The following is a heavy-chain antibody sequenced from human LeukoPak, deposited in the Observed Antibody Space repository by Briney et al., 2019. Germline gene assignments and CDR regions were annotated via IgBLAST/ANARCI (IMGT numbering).Heavy chain of an antibody. CDR2: IYHSGST. Sequence: SETLSRTGAGSGGSSSSSNWWSWVRQPPGKGLEWIRVIYHSGSTNYNSSLNIRVTISVDKSKNQFSLKLSYVTAADTAVYYCAREEEHAFDIWGQGTMVTVSS. CDR3: AREEEHAFDI. J-gene: IGHJ3*02. CDR1: GGSSSSSNW. D-gene: IGHD1-26*01. V-gene: IGHV4-4*02.